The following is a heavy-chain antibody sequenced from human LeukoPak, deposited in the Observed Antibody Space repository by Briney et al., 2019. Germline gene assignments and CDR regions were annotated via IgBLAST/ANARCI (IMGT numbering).Heavy chain of an antibody. V-gene: IGHV3-74*01. CDR1: GFTFSSYW. CDR2: ISSDGSNT. Sequence: PGGSLRLSCAVSGFTFSSYWMDWVRHAPGKGLVWVSRISSDGSNTAYADSVKGRFTISRDNARNMLFLQMSSLRAEDTAVYYCAKRGDGGAWYDYWGQGTLVIVSS. CDR3: AKRGDGGAWYDY. D-gene: IGHD6-19*01. J-gene: IGHJ4*02.